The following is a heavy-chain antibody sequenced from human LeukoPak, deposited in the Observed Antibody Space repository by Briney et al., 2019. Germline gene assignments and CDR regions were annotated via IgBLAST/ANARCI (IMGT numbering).Heavy chain of an antibody. D-gene: IGHD3-22*01. J-gene: IGHJ4*02. Sequence: SVKVSCKASGYTFTGYYMHWVRQAPGQGLEWMGWINPNSGGTNYAQKLQGRVTMTRDTSISTAYMELSRLRSDDTAVYYCARPPYYYDSSGPFDYWGQGTLVTVSS. CDR2: INPNSGGT. CDR1: GYTFTGYY. CDR3: ARPPYYYDSSGPFDY. V-gene: IGHV1-2*02.